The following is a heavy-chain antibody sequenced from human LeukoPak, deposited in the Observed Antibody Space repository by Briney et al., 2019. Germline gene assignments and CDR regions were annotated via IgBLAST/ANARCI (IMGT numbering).Heavy chain of an antibody. CDR3: ARDPYSSSWSPHFDY. CDR1: GFTFSSYS. V-gene: IGHV3-21*01. J-gene: IGHJ4*02. CDR2: ISSSSSSYI. Sequence: PGGSLRLSCAASGFTFSSYSMNWVRQAPGKGLEWVSSISSSSSSYIYYADSVKGRFTISRDNAKNSLYLQMNSLRAEDTAVYYCARDPYSSSWSPHFDYWGQGTLVTVSS. D-gene: IGHD6-13*01.